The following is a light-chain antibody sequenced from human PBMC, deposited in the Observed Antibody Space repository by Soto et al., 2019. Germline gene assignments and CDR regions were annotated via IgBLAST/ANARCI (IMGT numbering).Light chain of an antibody. CDR3: QQYNNWHIT. CDR2: GAS. V-gene: IGKV3-15*01. Sequence: EIVMTQSPTTLSVPPVIKATLSCRASHSVSSNLAWYQQKPGQAPRLLIYGASTRATGIPARFSGSGSGTEFTLTISSLQSEDFAVYYCQQYNNWHITFGQGTRLEIK. J-gene: IGKJ5*01. CDR1: HSVSSN.